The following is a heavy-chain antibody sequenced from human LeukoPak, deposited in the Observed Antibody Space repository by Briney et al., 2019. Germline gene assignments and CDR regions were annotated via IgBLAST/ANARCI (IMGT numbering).Heavy chain of an antibody. CDR1: GYTFTSYG. CDR3: ARAYIPDIAVAGTEAFEI. D-gene: IGHD6-19*01. J-gene: IGHJ3*02. Sequence: VASVKVSCKASGYTFTSYGLTWERQAPGQGLEWMGWISAYNGNTNYAQEFQGRFTMTTDTSTSTVYMELRSLRSDDTAVYYCARAYIPDIAVAGTEAFEIWGQGTMVTVSS. V-gene: IGHV1-18*01. CDR2: ISAYNGNT.